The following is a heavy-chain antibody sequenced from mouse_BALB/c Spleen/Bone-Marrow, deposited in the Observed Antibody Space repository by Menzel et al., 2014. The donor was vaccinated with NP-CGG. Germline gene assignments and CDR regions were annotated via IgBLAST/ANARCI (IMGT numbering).Heavy chain of an antibody. CDR3: ARGNYYGHLDY. CDR2: INPDSRTI. CDR1: GFDFRRYW. J-gene: IGHJ2*01. V-gene: IGHV4-1*02. Sequence: EVQGVESGGGLVQPGGSLKLSCAASGFDFRRYWMSWVRQAPGKGLQWIGEINPDSRTIYYTPSLKDKFIISRDNAKNTLYLQMSKVRSEDTALYFCARGNYYGHLDYWGQGTTLTVSS. D-gene: IGHD2-1*01.